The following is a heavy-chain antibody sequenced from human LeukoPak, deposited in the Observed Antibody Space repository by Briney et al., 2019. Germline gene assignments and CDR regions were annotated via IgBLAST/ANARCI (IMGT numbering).Heavy chain of an antibody. CDR1: GFTFSSYA. J-gene: IGHJ4*02. V-gene: IGHV3-64*04. D-gene: IGHD3-22*01. Sequence: PGGSLRLSCSASGFTFSSYAMHWVRQAPGKGLEYVSAISSNGGSTYYADSVKGRFTISRDNSKNTLYLQMSSLRAEDTAVYYCAKELDPDYYDSSAYYYGSFDSWGQGTLVTVSS. CDR2: ISSNGGST. CDR3: AKELDPDYYDSSAYYYGSFDS.